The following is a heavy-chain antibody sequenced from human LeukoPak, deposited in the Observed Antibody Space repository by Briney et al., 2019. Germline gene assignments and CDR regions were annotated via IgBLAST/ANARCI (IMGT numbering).Heavy chain of an antibody. CDR1: GFTFSSYW. J-gene: IGHJ4*02. Sequence: GGSLRLSCAASGFTFSSYWMHWVRQAPGKGLVWVSRINNDGSSSDYADSVKGRFTISRDNAKNTLYLQMNSLRAEDTAIYYCGRVVTTSEDWGQGILVTVST. V-gene: IGHV3-74*01. CDR2: INNDGSSS. D-gene: IGHD1-14*01. CDR3: GRVVTTSED.